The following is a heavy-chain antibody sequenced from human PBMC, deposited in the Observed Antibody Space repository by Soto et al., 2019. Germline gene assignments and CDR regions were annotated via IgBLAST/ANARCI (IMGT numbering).Heavy chain of an antibody. V-gene: IGHV4-34*01. CDR1: GGSFGGYQ. D-gene: IGHD1-1*01. CDR2: INQSGST. CDR3: ARAVPWRKSFDI. J-gene: IGHJ3*02. Sequence: QVQLQQWGAGLLKPSETLSLTCAVYGGSFGGYQWSWIRQPPGEGLEWIGEINQSGSTNYKPSLKSRVAISVDTSETQFSLRLNSLTAADTAVYYCARAVPWRKSFDIWGQGTAVTVSS.